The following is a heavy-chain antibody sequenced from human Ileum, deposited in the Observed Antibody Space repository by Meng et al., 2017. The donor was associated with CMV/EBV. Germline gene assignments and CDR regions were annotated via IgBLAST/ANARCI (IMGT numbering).Heavy chain of an antibody. CDR2: IFFSGNT. V-gene: IGHV4-30-4*08. Sequence: GHGPVKPLQNLSLSCTVSGASISSGDSYWSWIRPPPGKRLDVVGYIFFSGNTYYNPSLNNRVIISIDTPRNQFSLKVDSVTAADTAVYYCARFRIAALGNLFDPWGHGTLVTVSS. D-gene: IGHD6-13*01. J-gene: IGHJ5*02. CDR3: ARFRIAALGNLFDP. CDR1: GASISSGDSY.